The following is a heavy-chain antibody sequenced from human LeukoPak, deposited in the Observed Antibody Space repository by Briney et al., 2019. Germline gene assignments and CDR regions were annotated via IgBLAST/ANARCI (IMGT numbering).Heavy chain of an antibody. CDR1: GYTFTSYY. CDR2: INPSGGST. D-gene: IGHD6-13*01. J-gene: IGHJ5*02. Sequence: ASVKVSCKASGYTFTSYYIHWVRQAPGQGLEWMGIINPSGGSTSYAQKFQGRVTMTRDTSTSTVYMELSSLRSEDTAVYYCAREVAAAGHPINWFDPWGQGTLVTVSS. CDR3: AREVAAAGHPINWFDP. V-gene: IGHV1-46*01.